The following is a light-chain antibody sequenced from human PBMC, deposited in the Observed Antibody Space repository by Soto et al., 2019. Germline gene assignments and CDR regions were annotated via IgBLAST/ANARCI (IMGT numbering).Light chain of an antibody. Sequence: EIVLTQSPATLSLSPGERATLSCRASQSISTYLAWYQQKPGQAPRLLIHDASHRATGLPARFSGSGSGTDFTLTISSLEPEDFAVYYCQQRGNWPTFGQGTKVAFK. J-gene: IGKJ1*01. V-gene: IGKV3-11*01. CDR3: QQRGNWPT. CDR1: QSISTY. CDR2: DAS.